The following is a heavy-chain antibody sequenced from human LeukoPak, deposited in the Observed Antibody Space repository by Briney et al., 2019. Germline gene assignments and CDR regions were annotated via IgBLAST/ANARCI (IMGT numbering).Heavy chain of an antibody. CDR2: ISAYNGNT. CDR1: GYTFTSYG. D-gene: IGHD5-12*01. CDR3: ARARGYSGYDYLEDY. J-gene: IGHJ4*02. V-gene: IGHV1-18*01. Sequence: GASVKVSCKASGYTFTSYGISWVRQAPGQGLEWMGWISAYNGNTNYAQKLQGRVTMTTDTSTSTACMELRSLRSDDTAVYYCARARGYSGYDYLEDYWGQGTLVTVSS.